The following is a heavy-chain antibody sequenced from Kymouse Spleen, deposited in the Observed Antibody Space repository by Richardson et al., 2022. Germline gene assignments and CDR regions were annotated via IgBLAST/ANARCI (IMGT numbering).Heavy chain of an antibody. V-gene: IGHV3-33*01. Sequence: QVQLVESGGGVVQPGRSLRLSCAASGFTFSSYGMHWVRQAPGKGLEWVAVIWYDGSNKYYADSVKGRFTISRDNSKNTLYLQMNSLRAEDTAVYYCARGVMVRGVIITSFFDYWGQGTLVTVSS. CDR3: ARGVMVRGVIITSFFDY. J-gene: IGHJ4*02. CDR1: GFTFSSYG. D-gene: IGHD3-10*01. CDR2: IWYDGSNK.